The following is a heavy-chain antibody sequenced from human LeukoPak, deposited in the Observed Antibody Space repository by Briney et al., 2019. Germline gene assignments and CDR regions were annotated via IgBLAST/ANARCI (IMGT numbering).Heavy chain of an antibody. CDR3: ASQAATGNYFDQ. D-gene: IGHD6-13*01. J-gene: IGHJ4*02. V-gene: IGHV4-4*07. CDR1: GGSISSHY. Sequence: SETLSLTCTASGGSISSHYWSWIRQPAGKGLEWIGRIYTSGSTNYDPSLKSRVTMSVDTSKNQFSLNLSSMTAADTAVYYCASQAATGNYFDQWGQGTLVTVSS. CDR2: IYTSGST.